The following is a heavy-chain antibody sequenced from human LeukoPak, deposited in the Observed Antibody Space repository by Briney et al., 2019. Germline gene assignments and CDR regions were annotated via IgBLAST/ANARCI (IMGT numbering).Heavy chain of an antibody. CDR1: GYTLSQLS. CDR3: PRTRASYQY. D-gene: IGHD1-26*01. Sequence: AAVKDPCKGSGYTLSQLSMRCVRQAPGKGLEWMGGVDPENGETIYAQKFQGRGTMTEDTSTDTAYMELSSLRSEDTALYYCPRTRASYQYWGQ. V-gene: IGHV1-24*01. CDR2: VDPENGET. J-gene: IGHJ4*02.